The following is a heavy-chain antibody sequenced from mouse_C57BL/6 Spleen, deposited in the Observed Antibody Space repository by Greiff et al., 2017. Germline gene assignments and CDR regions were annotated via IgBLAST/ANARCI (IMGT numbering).Heavy chain of an antibody. Sequence: QVQLKESGAELVRPGASVTLSCKASGYTFTDYEMHWVKQTPVHGLEWIGAIDPETGGTAYNQKFKGKAILTADKSSSTAYMELRSLTSEDSAVXYCTRRDGYYVNYFDYWGQGTTLTVSS. D-gene: IGHD2-3*01. CDR2: IDPETGGT. CDR3: TRRDGYYVNYFDY. V-gene: IGHV1-15*01. CDR1: GYTFTDYE. J-gene: IGHJ2*01.